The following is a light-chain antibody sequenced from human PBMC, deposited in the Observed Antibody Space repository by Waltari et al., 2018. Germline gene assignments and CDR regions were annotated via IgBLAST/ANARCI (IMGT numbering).Light chain of an antibody. CDR3: AAWDNSLNAWV. V-gene: IGLV1-44*01. CDR1: SSSIGRST. CDR2: SNN. Sequence: QSVLTQPPSASGTPGQRVTISCSGGSSSIGRSTVNWYQQFPGAAPKLLVYSNNQRPSGVPDRFSGSKSGTSASLAISGLQSEDEADYYCAAWDNSLNAWVFGGGTKLTVL. J-gene: IGLJ3*02.